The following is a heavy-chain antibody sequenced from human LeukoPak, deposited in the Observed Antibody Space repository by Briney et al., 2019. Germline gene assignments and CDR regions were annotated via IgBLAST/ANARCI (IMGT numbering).Heavy chain of an antibody. D-gene: IGHD6-19*01. CDR1: GFTFSNYG. V-gene: IGHV3-30*18. CDR3: AKAGGAHSSGWLFDY. J-gene: IGHJ4*02. Sequence: PGGSLRLSCAASGFTFSNYGMHWVRQAPGKGLEWVSVISYDGSNKYYADSVKGRFTISRDNSKNTLYLQMNSLRAEDTAVYYCAKAGGAHSSGWLFDYWGQGTLVTVSS. CDR2: ISYDGSNK.